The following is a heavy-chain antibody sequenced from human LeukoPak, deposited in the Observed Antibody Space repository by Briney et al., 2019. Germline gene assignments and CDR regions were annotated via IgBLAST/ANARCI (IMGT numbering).Heavy chain of an antibody. J-gene: IGHJ6*02. CDR3: ARSPMGWGYGMDV. Sequence: GESLQISCKGSGYSFTSYWIGWVRQMPGKGLEWMAIIYPGDSDTRYSPSFEGQVTISADKSISTAYLQWSSLKASDTAKYYCARSPMGWGYGMDVWGQGTTVTVSS. CDR1: GYSFTSYW. CDR2: IYPGDSDT. D-gene: IGHD3-10*01. V-gene: IGHV5-51*01.